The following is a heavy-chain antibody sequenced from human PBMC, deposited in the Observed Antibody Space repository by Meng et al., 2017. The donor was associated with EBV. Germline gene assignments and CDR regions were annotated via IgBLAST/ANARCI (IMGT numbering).Heavy chain of an antibody. CDR3: AKRITMIVVVITD. CDR2: ISGSGGST. J-gene: IGHJ4*02. CDR1: GFTFSSYA. V-gene: IGHV3-23*01. D-gene: IGHD3-22*01. Sequence: LLESGGGLVQPGGSLRLSCAASGFTFSSYAMSWVRQASGKGLEWVSAISGSGGSTYYADSVKGRFTISRDNSKNTLYLQMNSLRAEDTAVYYCAKRITMIVVVITDWGQGTLVTVSS.